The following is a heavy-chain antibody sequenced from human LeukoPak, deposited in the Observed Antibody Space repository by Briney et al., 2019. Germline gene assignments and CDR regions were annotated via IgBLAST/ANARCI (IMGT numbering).Heavy chain of an antibody. CDR2: INPNSGGT. V-gene: IGHV1-2*02. D-gene: IGHD3-10*01. J-gene: IGHJ4*02. Sequence: ASVKVSCKASGYTFTGYYMHWVRQAPGQGLEWMGWINPNSGGTNYAQKFQGRVTMTRDTSISTAYMELSRLRSDDTAVYYCARDFRNRRLLWLGELFGYWGQGTLVTVSS. CDR1: GYTFTGYY. CDR3: ARDFRNRRLLWLGELFGY.